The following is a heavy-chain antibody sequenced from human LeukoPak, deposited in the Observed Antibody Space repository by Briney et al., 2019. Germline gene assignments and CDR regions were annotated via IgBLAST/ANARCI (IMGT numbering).Heavy chain of an antibody. CDR3: ARDPPIGGADVFDI. CDR2: INPNSGDT. CDR1: GYTFTGYY. V-gene: IGHV1-2*02. Sequence: ASVKVSCKAAGYTFTGYYMHWVRHAPGQGLEWMGWINPNSGDTNYAQKFQGRVTMTRDTSISTAYMELSRLTSDDTAVYYCARDPPIGGADVFDIWGQGTMVTVSS. J-gene: IGHJ3*02. D-gene: IGHD3-10*01.